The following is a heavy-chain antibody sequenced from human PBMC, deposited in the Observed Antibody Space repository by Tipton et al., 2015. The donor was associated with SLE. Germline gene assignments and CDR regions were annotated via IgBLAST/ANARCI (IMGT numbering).Heavy chain of an antibody. CDR2: ISYDGSNK. V-gene: IGHV3-30*04. J-gene: IGHJ4*02. CDR1: GFTFSNYA. D-gene: IGHD4-17*01. Sequence: RSLRLSCAASGFTFSNYAMHWVRQAPGKGLEWVAVISYDGSNKYYADSVKGRFTISRDNSKNTLYLQMNSLRAEDTAVYYCAGGELRYGDYDFNYWGQGSLVTVSS. CDR3: AGGELRYGDYDFNY.